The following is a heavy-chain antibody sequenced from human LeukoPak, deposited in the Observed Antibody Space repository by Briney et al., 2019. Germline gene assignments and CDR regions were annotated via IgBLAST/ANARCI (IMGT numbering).Heavy chain of an antibody. D-gene: IGHD3-10*01. CDR2: IYSGGST. CDR3: ARSGLWFGELLDY. J-gene: IGHJ4*02. Sequence: GGSLRLSCAASGFTVSSNYMSWVRQAPGKGLEWVSVIYSGGSTYYADSVKGRFTISRDNSKNTLYLQMNSLRAEDTAVYYYARSGLWFGELLDYWGQGTLVTVSS. CDR1: GFTVSSNY. V-gene: IGHV3-53*01.